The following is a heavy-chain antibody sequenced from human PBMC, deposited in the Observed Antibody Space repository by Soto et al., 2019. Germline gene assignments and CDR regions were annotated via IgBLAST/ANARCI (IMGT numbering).Heavy chain of an antibody. D-gene: IGHD6-6*01. CDR3: AKDQVSIAARSGVGMDV. CDR1: GFTFSSYG. J-gene: IGHJ6*02. CDR2: ISYDGSNK. V-gene: IGHV3-30*18. Sequence: GGSLRLSCAASGFTFSSYGMHWVRQAPGKGLEWVAVISYDGSNKYYADSVKGRITISRDNSKNTLYLQMNSLRAEDTAVYYCAKDQVSIAARSGVGMDVWGQGTTVTVSS.